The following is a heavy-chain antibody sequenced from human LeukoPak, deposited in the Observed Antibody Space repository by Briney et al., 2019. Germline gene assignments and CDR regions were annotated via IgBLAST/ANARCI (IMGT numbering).Heavy chain of an antibody. CDR3: ARDSGYRTPLDY. J-gene: IGHJ4*02. CDR2: IWYDGSNK. CDR1: GFTFSSYG. Sequence: GRSLRLSCAASGFTFSSYGMHWVRQAPGKGLEWVAVIWYDGSNKYYADSVKGRFTISRDNSKNTLYLQMNSLRAEDTAVYYCARDSGYRTPLDYWGQGTLVTVSS. V-gene: IGHV3-33*01. D-gene: IGHD3-9*01.